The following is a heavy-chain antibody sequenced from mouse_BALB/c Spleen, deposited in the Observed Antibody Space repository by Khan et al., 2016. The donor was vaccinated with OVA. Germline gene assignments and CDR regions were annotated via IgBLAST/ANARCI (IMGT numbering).Heavy chain of an antibody. Sequence: QVQLKESGPGLVQPSQSLSITCTVSGFSLSNYSVHWVRQSPEKGLEWLGVIWSAGSTDYNAAFISRLTISKDNSRSQVFFKMNSLQPNDTAIYYWARRGYDYGLGALFAYWGQGTLVTVSA. V-gene: IGHV2-2*02. CDR3: ARRGYDYGLGALFAY. CDR1: GFSLSNYS. D-gene: IGHD2-4*01. CDR2: IWSAGST. J-gene: IGHJ3*01.